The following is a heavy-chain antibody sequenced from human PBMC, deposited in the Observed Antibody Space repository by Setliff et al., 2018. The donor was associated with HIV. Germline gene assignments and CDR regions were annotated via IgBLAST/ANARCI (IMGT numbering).Heavy chain of an antibody. CDR1: GGSIENLY. V-gene: IGHV4-59*11. Sequence: PSETLSLTCTVSGGSIENLYWTWIRQPSGRGLEWIGYVYSTGSTKCNPSLKSRATMSDDTSKNQISLTLTSVSAADTAVYYCASTSMGMTRKPIWYYHMDVWGHGITVTVSS. J-gene: IGHJ6*03. D-gene: IGHD7-27*01. CDR2: VYSTGST. CDR3: ASTSMGMTRKPIWYYHMDV.